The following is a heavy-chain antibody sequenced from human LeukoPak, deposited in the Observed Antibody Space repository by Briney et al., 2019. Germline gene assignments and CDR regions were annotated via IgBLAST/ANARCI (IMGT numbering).Heavy chain of an antibody. J-gene: IGHJ4*02. CDR3: ARDVDGDLDY. Sequence: GGSLRLSCAASGFTFSTYWMAWVRQTPGKGLEWVANIKQDGRVRQYVDSVKGRFTISRDNAKNSMFPQMNSLRAEDTAVYYCARDVDGDLDYWGQGTLVTVSS. CDR1: GFTFSTYW. V-gene: IGHV3-7*01. CDR2: IKQDGRVR. D-gene: IGHD4-17*01.